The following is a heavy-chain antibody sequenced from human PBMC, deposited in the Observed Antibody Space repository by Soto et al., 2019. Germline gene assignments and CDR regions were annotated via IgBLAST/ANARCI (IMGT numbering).Heavy chain of an antibody. V-gene: IGHV3-53*01. D-gene: IGHD3-16*01. CDR3: ARARGGGGITYNYHFDY. CDR2: LYIGGST. CDR1: GFTVSNNY. Sequence: GGSLRLSCAASGFTVSNNYMTWVRQAPGKGLEWVSVLYIGGSTYYADSVKGRFTISRDNSKNTLYLQMHSLSAEDTAMYYCARARGGGGITYNYHFDYWGHGTQVTVSS. J-gene: IGHJ4*01.